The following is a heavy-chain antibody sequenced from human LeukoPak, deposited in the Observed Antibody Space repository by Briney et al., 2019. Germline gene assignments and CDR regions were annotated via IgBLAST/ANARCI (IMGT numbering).Heavy chain of an antibody. CDR2: IYTSGST. CDR1: GGSNSSGSYY. CDR3: ARGEYQLLAPFDP. V-gene: IGHV4-61*02. D-gene: IGHD2-2*01. Sequence: SETLSLTCTVSGGSNSSGSYYWSCIRQPAGKGLEWIGRIYTSGSTNYNPSLKSRVTISVDTSKNQFSLKLSSVTAADTAVYYCARGEYQLLAPFDPWGQGTLVTVSS. J-gene: IGHJ5*02.